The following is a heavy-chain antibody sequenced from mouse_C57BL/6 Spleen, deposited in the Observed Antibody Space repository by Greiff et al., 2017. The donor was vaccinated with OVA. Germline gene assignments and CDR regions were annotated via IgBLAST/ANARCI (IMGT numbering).Heavy chain of an antibody. V-gene: IGHV1-9*01. J-gene: IGHJ2*01. Sequence: QVQLQQSGAELMKPGASVKLSCKATGYTFTGYWIEWVKQRPGHGLEWIGEVLPGSGSTNYNEKFKGKATFTADTSSNTAYMQLSSLTTEDSAIYYCARLHYDYDGPYYFDYWGQGTTLTVSS. CDR3: ARLHYDYDGPYYFDY. D-gene: IGHD2-4*01. CDR2: VLPGSGST. CDR1: GYTFTGYW.